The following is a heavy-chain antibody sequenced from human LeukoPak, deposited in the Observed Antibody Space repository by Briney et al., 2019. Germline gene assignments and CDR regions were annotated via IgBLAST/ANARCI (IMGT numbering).Heavy chain of an antibody. J-gene: IGHJ4*02. V-gene: IGHV4-61*01. D-gene: IGHD6-19*01. Sequence: PSETLSLTCTVSGGSVSSGSYYWSWIRQPPGKGLEWIGYIYYSGSTNYNPSLKSRVTISVDTSKNQFSLKLSSVTAADTAVYYCASYSSGSPYWSQGTLVTVSS. CDR3: ASYSSGSPY. CDR2: IYYSGST. CDR1: GGSVSSGSYY.